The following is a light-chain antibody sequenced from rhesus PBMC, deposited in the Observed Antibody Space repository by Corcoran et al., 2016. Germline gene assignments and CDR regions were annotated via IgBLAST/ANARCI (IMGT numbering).Light chain of an antibody. CDR1: QGITND. J-gene: IGKJ2*01. CDR2: EAS. Sequence: DIQMTQSPSSLSASVGDRVTITCRASQGITNDLAWYQQKPGETPKLLIYEASRLQSGIPSRFSGNGSATDFTLTISSRQSEDFATYYCQHYYSTPYSFGQGTKVEIK. V-gene: IGKV1-25*01. CDR3: QHYYSTPYS.